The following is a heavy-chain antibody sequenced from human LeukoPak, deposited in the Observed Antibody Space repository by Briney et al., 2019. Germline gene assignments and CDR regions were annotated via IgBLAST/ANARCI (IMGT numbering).Heavy chain of an antibody. Sequence: SETPSLTCSLSGDSITTNSYWWGWIRQSPGKGLEWIGSIYASGNSYYNPSLKSRATISPDTSKNQYSLRLTSVTAADTAVYYCARRGIWDLQIGNWLDPWGQGILVTVSS. CDR2: IYASGNS. J-gene: IGHJ5*02. CDR3: ARRGIWDLQIGNWLDP. V-gene: IGHV4-39*01. D-gene: IGHD3-16*01. CDR1: GDSITTNSYW.